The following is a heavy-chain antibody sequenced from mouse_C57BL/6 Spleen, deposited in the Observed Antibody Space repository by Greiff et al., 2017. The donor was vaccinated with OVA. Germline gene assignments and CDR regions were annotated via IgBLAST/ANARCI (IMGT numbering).Heavy chain of an antibody. Sequence: EVKLVESGGGLVQPGGSMKLSCVASGFTFSNYWMNWVRQSPEKGLEWVAQIRLKSDNYATHYAESVKGRFTISRDDSKSSVYLQMNNLRAEDTGIYYCTAPYYYGVYYFDYWGQGTTLTVSS. D-gene: IGHD1-1*01. V-gene: IGHV6-3*01. CDR2: IRLKSDNYAT. J-gene: IGHJ2*01. CDR1: GFTFSNYW. CDR3: TAPYYYGVYYFDY.